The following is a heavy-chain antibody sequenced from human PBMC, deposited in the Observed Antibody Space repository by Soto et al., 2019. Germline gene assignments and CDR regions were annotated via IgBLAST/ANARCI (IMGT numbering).Heavy chain of an antibody. CDR1: GFTFSSYE. CDR2: ISSSGSTI. CDR3: ARRYCSSTSCLIDY. J-gene: IGHJ4*02. D-gene: IGHD2-2*01. V-gene: IGHV3-48*03. Sequence: PGGSLRLSCAASGFTFSSYEMNWVRQAPGKGLEWISYISSSGSTIYYADSVKGRFTISRDNAKNSLYLQMNSLRAEDTAVYYCARRYCSSTSCLIDYWGQGT.